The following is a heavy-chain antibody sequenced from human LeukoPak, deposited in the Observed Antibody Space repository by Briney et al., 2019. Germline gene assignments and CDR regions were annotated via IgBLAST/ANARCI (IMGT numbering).Heavy chain of an antibody. CDR2: IIPIFGTA. V-gene: IGHV1-69*13. CDR3: ARENQIRYFDWLPQPLDY. Sequence: GASVKVSCKASGYTFTSYDINWVRQATGQGLEWMGGIIPIFGTANYAQKFQGRVTITADESTSTAYMELSSLRSEDTAVYYCARENQIRYFDWLPQPLDYWGQGTLVTVSS. J-gene: IGHJ4*02. D-gene: IGHD3-9*01. CDR1: GYTFTSYD.